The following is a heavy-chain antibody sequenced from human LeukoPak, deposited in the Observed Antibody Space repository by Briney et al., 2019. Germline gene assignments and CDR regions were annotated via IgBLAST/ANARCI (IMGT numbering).Heavy chain of an antibody. CDR3: AKALFASGYHNLDY. V-gene: IGHV3-33*06. CDR1: VFTFRSFG. J-gene: IGHJ4*02. Sequence: GGSLRLSCAASVFTFRSFGMHWVRQAPGKGLEWVAVIWYDGSNKQYADSVKGRFTISRDNSNNTLYLEMNSLRAEDTAVYYCAKALFASGYHNLDYWGQGTLVTVSS. CDR2: IWYDGSNK. D-gene: IGHD3-22*01.